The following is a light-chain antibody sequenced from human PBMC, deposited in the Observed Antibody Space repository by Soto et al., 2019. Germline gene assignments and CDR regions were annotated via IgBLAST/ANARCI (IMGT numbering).Light chain of an antibody. CDR3: SAHTTHSTRV. CDR2: EVS. V-gene: IGLV2-14*01. J-gene: IGLJ1*01. Sequence: QSVLTQPASVSGSPGQSIAISCTGTSSDVGGYNYVSWYQQHPGKAPKPMIHEVSNRPSGISDRFSGSKSGNTASLTISGLQADDVDDSSSSAHTTHSTRVFGTGTKVTVL. CDR1: SSDVGGYNY.